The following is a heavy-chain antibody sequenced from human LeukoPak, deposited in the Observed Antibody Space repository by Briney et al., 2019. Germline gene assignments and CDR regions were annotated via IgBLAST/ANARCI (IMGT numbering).Heavy chain of an antibody. CDR1: GFTVSSNH. CDR3: ARDGKAVAEGDYYYYMDV. Sequence: GGSLRLSCAASGFTVSSNHMSWVRQAPGKGLEWVSSISSSSSYIYYADSVKGRFTISRDNAKNSLYLQMSSLRAEDTAVYYCARDGKAVAEGDYYYYMDVWGKGTTVTVSS. J-gene: IGHJ6*03. CDR2: ISSSSSYI. V-gene: IGHV3-21*01. D-gene: IGHD6-19*01.